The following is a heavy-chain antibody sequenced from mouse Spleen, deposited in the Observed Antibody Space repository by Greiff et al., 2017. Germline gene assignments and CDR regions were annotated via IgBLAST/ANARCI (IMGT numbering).Heavy chain of an antibody. V-gene: IGHV1-81*01. D-gene: IGHD2-4*01. CDR1: GYTFTSYG. Sequence: VQLQQSGAELARPGASVKLSCKASGYTFTSYGISWVKQRTGQGLEWIGEIYPRSGNTYYNEKFKGKATLTADKSSSTAYMELRSLTSEDSAVYFCARNRIYYDYDGYFDVWGTGTTVTVSS. J-gene: IGHJ1*03. CDR3: ARNRIYYDYDGYFDV. CDR2: IYPRSGNT.